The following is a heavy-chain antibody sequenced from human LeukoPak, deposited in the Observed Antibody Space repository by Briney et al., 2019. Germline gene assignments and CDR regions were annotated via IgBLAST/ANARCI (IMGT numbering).Heavy chain of an antibody. D-gene: IGHD6-19*01. J-gene: IGHJ4*02. CDR1: GFTFSSYA. V-gene: IGHV3-30*04. CDR2: MSYDGTTK. CDR3: AKDQGLKTVAAAGSD. Sequence: PGGSLRLSCAASGFTFSSYAMHWVRQAPGKGLEWVAVMSYDGTTKYYGDSVKGRVTISRDNSKGTLYLQMDSLRPEDTAVYYCAKDQGLKTVAAAGSDWGQGTLDTVSS.